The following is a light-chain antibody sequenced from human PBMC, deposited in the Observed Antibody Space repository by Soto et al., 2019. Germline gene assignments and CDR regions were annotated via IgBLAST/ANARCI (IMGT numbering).Light chain of an antibody. V-gene: IGLV2-23*01. CDR3: CSYAGNGTLK. J-gene: IGLJ2*01. Sequence: QSALTQPISVSGSPGQSITISCTGTRSDVGSYNFVSWYQQHPGKTPKVIVYEGTKRPAGVSDRLSGSKSGNTASLTISGLQAEDEADYYCCSYAGNGTLKFGGGTKLTVL. CDR2: EGT. CDR1: RSDVGSYNF.